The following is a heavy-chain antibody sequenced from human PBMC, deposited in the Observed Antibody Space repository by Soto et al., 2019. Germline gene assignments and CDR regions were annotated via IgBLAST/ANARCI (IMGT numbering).Heavy chain of an antibody. J-gene: IGHJ4*02. V-gene: IGHV3-23*01. Sequence: GGSLRLSCAASGFTFSSYAMTWVRQAPGKGLEWVSVISGSGGSTYFADSVKGRFTISRDNSKNTLYLQMSSLRAEDTALYYCAKEYHRSGNYTDYWGPGTLGTGS. CDR2: ISGSGGST. CDR1: GFTFSSYA. CDR3: AKEYHRSGNYTDY. D-gene: IGHD3-22*01.